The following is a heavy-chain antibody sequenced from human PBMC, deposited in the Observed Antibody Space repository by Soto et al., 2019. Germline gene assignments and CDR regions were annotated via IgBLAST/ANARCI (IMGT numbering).Heavy chain of an antibody. Sequence: PGESLKISCKGSGYSFTTYWIGWVRQMPGKGLEWMGIIYPGDSDTRYSQSFQGQVTISADKSISTAYLQWSSLKASDTAMYYCARTRGGEDSSSWSPFLHYYYYMDVWGKGTTVTVSS. J-gene: IGHJ6*03. CDR1: GYSFTTYW. V-gene: IGHV5-51*01. CDR2: IYPGDSDT. D-gene: IGHD6-13*01. CDR3: ARTRGGEDSSSWSPFLHYYYYMDV.